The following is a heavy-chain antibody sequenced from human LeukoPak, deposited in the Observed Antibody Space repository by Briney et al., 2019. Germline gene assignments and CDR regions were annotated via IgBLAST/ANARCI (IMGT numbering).Heavy chain of an antibody. Sequence: GGSLRLSCAASGFTFSDSYMSWIRQVPGKGMEWISYISSSGGTIYYADSVKGRFTISRDNAKNSLYLQMNSLRAEDTAVYYCAKEGGDWGEGYFDYWGQGTLVTVSS. V-gene: IGHV3-11*01. J-gene: IGHJ4*02. D-gene: IGHD7-27*01. CDR3: AKEGGDWGEGYFDY. CDR1: GFTFSDSY. CDR2: ISSSGGTI.